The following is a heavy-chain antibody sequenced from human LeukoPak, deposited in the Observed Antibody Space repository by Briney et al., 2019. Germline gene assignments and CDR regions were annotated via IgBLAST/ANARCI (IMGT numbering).Heavy chain of an antibody. Sequence: SETLSLTCTVSGGSISSYYWSWIRQPPGKGLGWIGYIYYSGSTNYNPSLKSRVTISVDTSKNQFSLKLSSVTAADTAVYYCARMSSSWADFGYYYGMDVWGQGTTVTVSS. CDR3: ARMSSSWADFGYYYGMDV. V-gene: IGHV4-59*01. CDR2: IYYSGST. J-gene: IGHJ6*02. D-gene: IGHD6-13*01. CDR1: GGSISSYY.